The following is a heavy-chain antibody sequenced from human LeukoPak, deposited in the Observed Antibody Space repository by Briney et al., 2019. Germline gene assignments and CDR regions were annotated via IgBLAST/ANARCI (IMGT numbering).Heavy chain of an antibody. J-gene: IGHJ6*02. CDR3: ALTGYYYYGMDV. Sequence: GGSLRLSCAASGFTVSSNYMSWVRQAPRKGLEWVSVIYSGGSTYYADSVKGRFTISRDNSKNTLYLQMNSLRAEDTAVYYCALTGYYYYGMDVWGQGTTVTVSS. CDR2: IYSGGST. V-gene: IGHV3-66*02. CDR1: GFTVSSNY. D-gene: IGHD1-14*01.